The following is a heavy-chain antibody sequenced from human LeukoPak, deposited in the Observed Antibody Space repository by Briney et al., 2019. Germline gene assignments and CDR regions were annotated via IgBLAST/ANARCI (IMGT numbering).Heavy chain of an antibody. Sequence: PGRSLRLSCAASGFTFSSYAMHWVRQAPGKGLEWVAVISYDGSNKYYADSVKGRFTISRDNAKNSLYLQMSNLRAEDTAVYLCARGGGLDVWGQGATVTVSS. V-gene: IGHV3-30-3*01. CDR2: ISYDGSNK. D-gene: IGHD3-16*01. CDR3: ARGGGLDV. CDR1: GFTFSSYA. J-gene: IGHJ6*02.